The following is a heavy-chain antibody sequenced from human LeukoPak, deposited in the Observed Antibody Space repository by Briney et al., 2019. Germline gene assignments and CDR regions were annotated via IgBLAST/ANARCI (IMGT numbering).Heavy chain of an antibody. J-gene: IGHJ4*02. D-gene: IGHD3-22*01. Sequence: PGGSLRLSCAASGLTVSSNYMSWVRQAPGKGLEWVSLIDSGGSTYNADSVKGRFTISRDNSKNTLYLQMNSLRAEDTAVYYCAKDYSDSGGYFFLFDYWGQGTLVTVSS. CDR2: IDSGGST. V-gene: IGHV3-53*01. CDR1: GLTVSSNY. CDR3: AKDYSDSGGYFFLFDY.